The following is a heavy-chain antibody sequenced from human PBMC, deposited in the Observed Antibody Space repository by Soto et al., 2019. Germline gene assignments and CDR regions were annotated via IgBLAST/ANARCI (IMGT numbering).Heavy chain of an antibody. Sequence: PGGSLRLSCAASGFTFSSYGMHWVRQAPGKGLEWVAVISYDGSNKYYADSVKGRFTISRDNSKNSVYLDMISLRAEDTAVYYCATYSGWSLPMDVWGKGTTVTVSS. V-gene: IGHV3-30*03. D-gene: IGHD6-19*01. CDR3: ATYSGWSLPMDV. CDR2: ISYDGSNK. J-gene: IGHJ6*03. CDR1: GFTFSSYG.